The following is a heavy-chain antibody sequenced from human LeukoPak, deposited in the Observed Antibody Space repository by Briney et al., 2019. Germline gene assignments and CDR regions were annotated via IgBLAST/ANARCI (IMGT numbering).Heavy chain of an antibody. Sequence: SETLSLTCTVSGGSISSSSYYWGWIRQPPGKGLECIGSIYYSGSAYYNPSLKSRVTISVDTSKNQFSLKLRSVTAADTAVYYCARLEVLLPPAHFDYWGQGTLVTVSS. J-gene: IGHJ4*02. CDR3: ARLEVLLPPAHFDY. V-gene: IGHV4-39*07. D-gene: IGHD2-2*01. CDR2: IYYSGSA. CDR1: GGSISSSSYY.